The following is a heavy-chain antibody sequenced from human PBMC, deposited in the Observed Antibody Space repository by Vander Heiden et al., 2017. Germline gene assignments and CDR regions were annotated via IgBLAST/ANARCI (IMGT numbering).Heavy chain of an antibody. V-gene: IGHV3-9*01. CDR3: AKDIRSGDFRQRYYGMDV. CDR2: ISWNSGSI. D-gene: IGHD3-3*01. J-gene: IGHJ6*02. Sequence: DYAMHWVRQAPGKGLEWVSGISWNSGSIGYADSVKGRVTISRDNAKNSLYRQMNSLRAEDTALYYCAKDIRSGDFRQRYYGMDVWGQGTTVTVCS. CDR1: DYA.